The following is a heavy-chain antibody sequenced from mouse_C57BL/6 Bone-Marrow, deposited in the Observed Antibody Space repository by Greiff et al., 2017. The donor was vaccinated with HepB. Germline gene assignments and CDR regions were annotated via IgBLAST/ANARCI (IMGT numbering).Heavy chain of an antibody. D-gene: IGHD2-1*01. CDR3: ARSGNWYYFDY. CDR2: IYPGSGST. Sequence: QVHVKQPGAELVKPGASVKMSCKASGYTFTSYWITWVKQRPGQGLEWIGDIYPGSGSTNYNEKFKSKATLTVDTSSSTAYMQLSSLTSEDSAVYYCARSGNWYYFDYWGQGTTLTVSS. CDR1: GYTFTSYW. J-gene: IGHJ2*01. V-gene: IGHV1-55*01.